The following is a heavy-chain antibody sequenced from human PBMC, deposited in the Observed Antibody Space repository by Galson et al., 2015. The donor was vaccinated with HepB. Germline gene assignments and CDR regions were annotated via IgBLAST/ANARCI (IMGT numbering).Heavy chain of an antibody. CDR3: ARVKSGYCSGGSCYDY. CDR1: GGSISSGGYY. J-gene: IGHJ4*02. CDR2: IYYSGST. V-gene: IGHV4-31*03. D-gene: IGHD2-15*01. Sequence: LSLTCTVSGGSISSGGYYWSWIRQHPGKGLEWIGYIYYSGSTYYNPSLKSRVTISVDTSKNQFSLKLSSVTAADTAVYYCARVKSGYCSGGSCYDYWGQGTLVTVSS.